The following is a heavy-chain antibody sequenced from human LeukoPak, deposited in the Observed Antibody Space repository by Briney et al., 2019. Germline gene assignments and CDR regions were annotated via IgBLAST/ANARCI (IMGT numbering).Heavy chain of an antibody. V-gene: IGHV4-39*01. Sequence: SETLSLTCTVSGGSISSNNYYWGWIRQPPGKGLEWIGNIYYSGSTYYNPSLKSRVTISVDTSKSQFSLKLSSVTAADTAVYYCARQSYNPDAFDIWGQGTMVTVSS. CDR3: ARQSYNPDAFDI. J-gene: IGHJ3*02. CDR2: IYYSGST. D-gene: IGHD1-14*01. CDR1: GGSISSNNYY.